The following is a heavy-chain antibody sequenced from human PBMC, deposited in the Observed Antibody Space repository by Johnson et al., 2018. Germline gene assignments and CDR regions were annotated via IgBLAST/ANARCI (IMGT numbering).Heavy chain of an antibody. CDR1: GFTFDDYT. D-gene: IGHD3-16*01. J-gene: IGHJ6*02. V-gene: IGHV3-43*01. CDR3: AKDLGGILEGYYYYGMDV. Sequence: VQLVESGGVVVQPGGSLRLSCAASGFTFDDYTMHWVRQAPGKGLEWVSRISWDGGSTYYADSVKGRFTISRENNKNSLSLQMNSLRTEDTTLYYCAKDLGGILEGYYYYGMDVWGQGTTVTVSS. CDR2: ISWDGGST.